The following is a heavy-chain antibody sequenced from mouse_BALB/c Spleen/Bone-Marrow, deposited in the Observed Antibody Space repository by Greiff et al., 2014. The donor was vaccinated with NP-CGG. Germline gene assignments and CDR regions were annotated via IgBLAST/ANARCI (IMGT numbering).Heavy chain of an antibody. CDR1: GYSFTGYY. CDR2: INPYNGGT. V-gene: IGHV1S30*01. J-gene: IGHJ3*01. Sequence: VQLQQSGPELAKPGPSVKISCKASGYSFTGYYMHWVKQSHGKSLEWIGEINPYNGGTKYNQKFKGKATLTVDTSSSTAFMELRSLTSEDSVVYYCARQLYGNYAYWGQGTLVTVSA. D-gene: IGHD2-10*02. CDR3: ARQLYGNYAY.